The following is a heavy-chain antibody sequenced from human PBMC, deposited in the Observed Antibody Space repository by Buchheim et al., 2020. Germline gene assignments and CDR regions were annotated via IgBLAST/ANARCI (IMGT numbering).Heavy chain of an antibody. V-gene: IGHV4-61*02. CDR3: ARVPATMVGVIDS. Sequence: QVQLQESGPGLVKPSQTLSLTCTVSGGSITRGSYYWTWIRQPAGRGLEWIGRIYISGSTNYNPSLKSRVTMSIDTSKNQFSLKLSSVTAADTAVYFCARVPATMVGVIDSWGQGT. D-gene: IGHD3-10*01. CDR1: GGSITRGSYY. J-gene: IGHJ4*02. CDR2: IYISGST.